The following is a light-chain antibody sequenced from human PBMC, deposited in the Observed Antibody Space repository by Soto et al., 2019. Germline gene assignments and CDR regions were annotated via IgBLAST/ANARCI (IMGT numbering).Light chain of an antibody. Sequence: EIVMTQSPATPSVSPGERATLSCRASQSISSNLAWYQQKPGQAPRLLIYGASTRATGIPARFSGSGSGTEFTLTISSLQSEDSAVYHCQQYNNWPPLAFGGGTKVEIK. CDR3: QQYNNWPPLA. V-gene: IGKV3-15*01. J-gene: IGKJ4*01. CDR2: GAS. CDR1: QSISSN.